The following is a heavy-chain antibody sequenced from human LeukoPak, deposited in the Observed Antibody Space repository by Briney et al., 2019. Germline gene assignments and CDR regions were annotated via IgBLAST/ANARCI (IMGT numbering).Heavy chain of an antibody. CDR1: GYTFTDFS. V-gene: IGHV1-2*02. J-gene: IGHJ6*02. CDR2: INPNNADT. D-gene: IGHD5-24*01. CDR3: ARRSATRGYYYGMDV. Sequence: ASVKVSCKASGYTFTDFSIHWVRRAPGQGLEWMGWINPNNADTNYAQNLQGRVTMTRDTSISTAYMELSGLASDDTAVYYCARRSATRGYYYGMDVWGQGTTVTVSS.